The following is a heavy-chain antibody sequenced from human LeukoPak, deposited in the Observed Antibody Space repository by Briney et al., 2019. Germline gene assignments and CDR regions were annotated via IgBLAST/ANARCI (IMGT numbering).Heavy chain of an antibody. V-gene: IGHV3-74*01. D-gene: IGHD3-22*01. J-gene: IGHJ4*02. Sequence: GGSLRLSCAASGFTFSSYWMYWVRQAPGKGLVWVSRINSAGSSTSYADSVKGRFTISRDNAKNTLYLQMNSLRAEDTAVYFCARMYYHDSSDYYWAPDYWGQGTLVTVSS. CDR3: ARMYYHDSSDYYWAPDY. CDR2: INSAGSST. CDR1: GFTFSSYW.